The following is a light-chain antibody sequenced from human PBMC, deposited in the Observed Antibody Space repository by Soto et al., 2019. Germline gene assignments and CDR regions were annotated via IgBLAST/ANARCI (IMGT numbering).Light chain of an antibody. CDR3: SSYTSSSTVV. Sequence: QSALAQPASVSGSPGQSITISCTGTSSDVGGYNYVSWYQQHPGKAPKLMIYDVSNRPSGVSNRFSGSRSGNTGSLTISGLQGEDEADYYCSSYTSSSTVVFGGGTKLTVL. CDR2: DVS. J-gene: IGLJ2*01. CDR1: SSDVGGYNY. V-gene: IGLV2-14*03.